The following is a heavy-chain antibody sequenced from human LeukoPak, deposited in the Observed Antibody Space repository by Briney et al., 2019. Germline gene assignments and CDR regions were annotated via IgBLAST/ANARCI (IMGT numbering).Heavy chain of an antibody. CDR1: GFTFSAYA. CDR3: ARDLHYYVALAV. Sequence: PGGSLRLSCEASGFTFSAYAMTWVRQAPGKGLEWVSSIGSDNKPHYSESVKGRFAISRDNSKTMMFLQLNSVRAEDTALYYCARDLHYYVALAVWGQGPTVTVSS. D-gene: IGHD3-10*02. CDR2: IGSDNKP. J-gene: IGHJ6*02. V-gene: IGHV3-23*01.